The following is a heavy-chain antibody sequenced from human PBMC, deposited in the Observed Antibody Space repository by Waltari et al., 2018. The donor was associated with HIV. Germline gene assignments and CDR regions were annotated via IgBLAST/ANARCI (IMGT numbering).Heavy chain of an antibody. D-gene: IGHD6-13*01. CDR2: IRESGDYT. J-gene: IGHJ5*02. CDR3: AQSEAAAGSYNWFDP. Sequence: VQLLESGGGLVQSGGSLRLSCKVSGFTFRSYAMNWLRQAPGKGLEWGSSIRESGDYTYYADSVKGRFTISRDNSKKTLYLQMNSLRAEDTAVYYCAQSEAAAGSYNWFDPWAREPWSPSPQ. V-gene: IGHV3-23*01. CDR1: GFTFRSYA.